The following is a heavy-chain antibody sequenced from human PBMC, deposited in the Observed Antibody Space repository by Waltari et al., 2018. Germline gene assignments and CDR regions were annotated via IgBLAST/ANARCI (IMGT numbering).Heavy chain of an antibody. V-gene: IGHV4-4*07. CDR3: ARDLGYCSGGSCSFAFDY. J-gene: IGHJ4*02. CDR2: IYTSGST. Sequence: QVQLQESGPGLVKPSETLSLTCTGAGGSISSYYWSWIRQPAGKGLEWIGRIYTSGSTNYNPSLKSRVTMSVDTSKNQFSLKLSSVTAADTAVYYCARDLGYCSGGSCSFAFDYWGQGTLVTVSS. D-gene: IGHD2-15*01. CDR1: GGSISSYY.